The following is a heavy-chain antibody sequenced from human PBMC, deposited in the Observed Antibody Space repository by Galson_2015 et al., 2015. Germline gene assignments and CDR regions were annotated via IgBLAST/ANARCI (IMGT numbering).Heavy chain of an antibody. J-gene: IGHJ4*02. CDR3: ARSSGGSSWYYFDY. CDR2: INSDGSST. V-gene: IGHV3-74*01. CDR1: GFTFSSYW. D-gene: IGHD3-16*01. Sequence: PLRLSCAASGFTFSSYWMHWVRQAPGKGQVWVSRINSDGSSTSYADSVKGRFTISRDNAKNTLYLQMNSLRAEDTAVYYCARSSGGSSWYYFDYWGQGTQVTVSS.